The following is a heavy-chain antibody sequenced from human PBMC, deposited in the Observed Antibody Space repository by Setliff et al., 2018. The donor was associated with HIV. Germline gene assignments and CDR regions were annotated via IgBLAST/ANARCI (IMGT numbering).Heavy chain of an antibody. CDR1: GFSVNNNY. J-gene: IGHJ5*02. CDR2: MNNDGTT. Sequence: PGGSLRLSCAASGFSVNNNYMTWVRQAPGKGLEWVSVMNNDGTTYYAESVKGRFTVSRDNSINILYLHMNSLIAEDTAVYYCAKGVKWLDPWGQGALVTVSS. CDR3: AKGVKWLDP. D-gene: IGHD3-10*01. V-gene: IGHV3-53*01.